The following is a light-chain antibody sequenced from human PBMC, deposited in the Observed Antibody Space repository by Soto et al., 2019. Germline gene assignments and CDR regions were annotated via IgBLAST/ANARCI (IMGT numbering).Light chain of an antibody. CDR3: QQYNSFPYT. Sequence: DIQMTQSPSTLSASVGDRVTIPCRASQSISSWLAWYQQKPGKAPKLLMYKASTLESGVPSRFSGSGSGTEFTLTIRSLQPDDFATYCCQQYNSFPYTFGQGTRLEMK. CDR2: KAS. J-gene: IGKJ2*01. CDR1: QSISSW. V-gene: IGKV1-5*03.